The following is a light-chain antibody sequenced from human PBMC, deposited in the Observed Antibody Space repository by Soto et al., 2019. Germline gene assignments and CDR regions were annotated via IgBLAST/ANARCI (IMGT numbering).Light chain of an antibody. J-gene: IGKJ1*01. CDR2: GTS. CDR3: QQYDSASWT. V-gene: IGKV3-20*01. Sequence: EIVLTQSPGSLSLSPWERATLSCRASQTVSSNSLAWYQQKPGQAPRLLIYGTSSRATGIPDRFSGSGSGTDFTLTISRLEPEDFAVYYCQQYDSASWTFGQGTKVDIK. CDR1: QTVSSNS.